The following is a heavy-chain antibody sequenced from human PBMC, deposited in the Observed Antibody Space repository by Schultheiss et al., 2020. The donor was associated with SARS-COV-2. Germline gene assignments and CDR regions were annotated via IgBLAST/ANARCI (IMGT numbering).Heavy chain of an antibody. D-gene: IGHD4-17*01. Sequence: SLKISCAASGFTFDDYAMHWVRQAPGKGLEWVSGISWNSGSIGYADSVKGRFTISRDNAKNSLYLQMNSLRAEDTAVYYCARESSRHGDSDYWGQGTLVTVSS. CDR2: ISWNSGSI. CDR1: GFTFDDYA. CDR3: ARESSRHGDSDY. J-gene: IGHJ4*02. V-gene: IGHV3-9*01.